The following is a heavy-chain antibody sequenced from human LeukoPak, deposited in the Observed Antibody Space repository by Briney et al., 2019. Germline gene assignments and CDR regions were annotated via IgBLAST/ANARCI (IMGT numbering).Heavy chain of an antibody. V-gene: IGHV4-4*07. CDR1: GDSISSYF. J-gene: IGHJ4*02. CDR2: MYTSGNT. D-gene: IGHD5-12*01. Sequence: SETLSLTCTVSGDSISSYFWSWIRQPAGKGLELIGRMYTSGNTIYNPSLKSRVSISVDTSKNQLSLKVRSVTAADTAVYYCARDSGCDLSWGQGTLVTVSS. CDR3: ARDSGCDLS.